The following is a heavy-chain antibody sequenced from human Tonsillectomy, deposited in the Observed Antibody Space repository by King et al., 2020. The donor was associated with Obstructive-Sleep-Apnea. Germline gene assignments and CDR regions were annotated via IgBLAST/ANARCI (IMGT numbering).Heavy chain of an antibody. J-gene: IGHJ4*02. Sequence: VQLVESGGGLLQPGRSLRLSCAASGLTFDDYAMHWVRKDPGKGLACVSGVGGNIGSICYADTVKGRFPISRDNAKNSLYLQMNSLRAEDTALYYCAKDSYYGSGKLDYWGQGTLVTVSS. CDR2: VGGNIGSI. CDR3: AKDSYYGSGKLDY. CDR1: GLTFDDYA. D-gene: IGHD3-10*01. V-gene: IGHV3-9*01.